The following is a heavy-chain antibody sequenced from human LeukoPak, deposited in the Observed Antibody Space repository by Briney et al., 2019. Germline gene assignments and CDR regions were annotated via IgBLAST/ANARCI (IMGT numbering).Heavy chain of an antibody. J-gene: IGHJ4*02. CDR1: GFTFSSFW. D-gene: IGHD5-24*01. V-gene: IGHV3-7*01. CDR2: IKEDGSEK. Sequence: GGSLRLSCAASGFTFSSFWMSWVRQAPGKGLERVANIKEDGSEKYYVDSVKGRFAISRDNPQNSLYLQMSSLRAEDTALYFCARDDGYRSYDYGGQGTLVTVSS. CDR3: ARDDGYRSYDY.